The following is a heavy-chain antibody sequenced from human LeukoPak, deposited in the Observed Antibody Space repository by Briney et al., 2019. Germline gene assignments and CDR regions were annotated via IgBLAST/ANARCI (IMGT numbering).Heavy chain of an antibody. CDR1: GFTVSSNY. J-gene: IGHJ4*02. V-gene: IGHV3-53*01. D-gene: IGHD3-16*01. Sequence: GGSLRLSCAVSGFTVSSNYMSWVRQAPGKGLEWVSFIYSGGSTYYADSVKGRFTISRDNSKNTLYLQMNSLRPEDTAVYYCARALYRGYYFDYWGQGTLVTVSS. CDR2: IYSGGST. CDR3: ARALYRGYYFDY.